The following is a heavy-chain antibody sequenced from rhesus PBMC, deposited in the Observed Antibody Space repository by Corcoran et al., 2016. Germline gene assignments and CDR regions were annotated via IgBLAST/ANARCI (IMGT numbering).Heavy chain of an antibody. CDR1: GGSISSSY. V-gene: IGHV4-169*02. CDR2: IYGSGSST. D-gene: IGHD3-9*01. J-gene: IGHJ4*01. Sequence: QLQLQESGPGLVKPSETLSVTCAVSGGSISSSYWSWICQAPGKGLEWIGYIYGSGSSTNYNPSLKSRVTLSVDTSKNQLSLKLSSVTTADTAVYYCARDRGPGAYWGQGVLVTVSS. CDR3: ARDRGPGAY.